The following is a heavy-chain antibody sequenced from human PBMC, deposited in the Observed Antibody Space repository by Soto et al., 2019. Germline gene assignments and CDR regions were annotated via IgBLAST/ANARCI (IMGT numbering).Heavy chain of an antibody. J-gene: IGHJ4*02. V-gene: IGHV4-34*01. Sequence: SETLSLTCTVSGGTLSGFFWGGSRQPPGKGLAWSGEGNRGGSTHYNPSLKSRVTISSATSKNHFSLTLRSVTAADTAVYYCARAAVAAGGPFDKWGQGALVTVS. CDR1: GGTLSGFF. D-gene: IGHD2-15*01. CDR3: ARAAVAAGGPFDK. CDR2: GNRGGST.